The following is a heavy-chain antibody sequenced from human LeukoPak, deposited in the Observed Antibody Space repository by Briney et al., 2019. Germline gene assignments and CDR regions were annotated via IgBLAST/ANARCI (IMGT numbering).Heavy chain of an antibody. CDR2: IDPSDSNT. D-gene: IGHD3-16*01. J-gene: IGHJ6*02. CDR1: CCSSTSYW. Sequence: STNTSCCSSTSYWICWGRQMPQKGVEWMERIDPSDSNTKYSPSLQGQVNISADKSISTAYRQWSSLKAADSAMYYCARLLRAYYYYYGMDVWGEGTTVTVS. V-gene: IGHV5-10-1*01. CDR3: ARLLRAYYYYYGMDV.